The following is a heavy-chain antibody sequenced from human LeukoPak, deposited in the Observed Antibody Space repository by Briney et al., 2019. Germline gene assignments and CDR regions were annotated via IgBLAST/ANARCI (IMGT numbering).Heavy chain of an antibody. CDR2: IYTSGST. D-gene: IGHD2-2*01. J-gene: IGHJ4*02. CDR1: GGSISSGSYY. V-gene: IGHV4-61*02. CDR3: AREGAVVPAAPPNPFDY. Sequence: SETLSLTCTVSGGSISSGSYYWSWIRQPAGKGLEWIGRIYTSGSTNYNPSLKSRVTISVDTSKNQFSLKLSSVTAADTAVYYCAREGAVVPAAPPNPFDYWGQGTLVTVSS.